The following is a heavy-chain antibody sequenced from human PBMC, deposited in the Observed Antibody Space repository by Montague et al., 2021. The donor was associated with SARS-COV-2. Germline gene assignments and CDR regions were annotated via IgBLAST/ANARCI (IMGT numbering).Heavy chain of an antibody. CDR1: GDSVCSNTAA. J-gene: IGHJ4*02. CDR2: TNYRSKWTS. CDR3: VRDTGSAQAGFDA. Sequence: CAISGDSVCSNTAAWNWIRQSPSGGLEWLGMTNYRSKWTSDYATSVEGRISIDPDTSKNQFFLHLRSVTPEDTGVYYCVRDTGSAQAGFDAWGQGTLVTVSS. V-gene: IGHV6-1*01. D-gene: IGHD4-17*01.